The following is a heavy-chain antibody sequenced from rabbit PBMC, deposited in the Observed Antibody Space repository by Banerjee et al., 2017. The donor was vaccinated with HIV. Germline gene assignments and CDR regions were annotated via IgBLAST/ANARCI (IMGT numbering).Heavy chain of an antibody. CDR1: GIDFSSNKYD. CDR3: ARDLAGVIGWNFGL. J-gene: IGHJ6*01. CDR2: INTISGNT. V-gene: IGHV1S45*01. D-gene: IGHD4-1*01. Sequence: QEQLEESGGGLVQPEGSLTLSCTASGIDFSSNKYDMCWVRQAPGKGLEWIACINTISGNTVYASWAKGRFTISKTSSTTVTLQMTSLTAADTATYFCARDLAGVIGWNFGLWGQGTLVTVS.